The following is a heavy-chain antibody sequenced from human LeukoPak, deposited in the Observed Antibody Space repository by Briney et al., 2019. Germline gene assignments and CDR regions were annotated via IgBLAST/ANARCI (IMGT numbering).Heavy chain of an antibody. CDR2: IYYSGST. J-gene: IGHJ4*02. V-gene: IGHV4-39*01. CDR1: DGSISSSSYY. CDR3: ARLQQWLGEYYFDS. D-gene: IGHD6-19*01. Sequence: SETLSLTCTVSDGSISSSSYYWGWIRQPPGKGLEWIGSIYYSGSTYYNPSLKSRVTISVDTSKNQFSLKLSSVTAADTAVYYCARLQQWLGEYYFDSWGQGTLVTVSS.